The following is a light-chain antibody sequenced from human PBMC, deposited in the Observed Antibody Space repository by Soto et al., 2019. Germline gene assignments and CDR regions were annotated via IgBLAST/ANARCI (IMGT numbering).Light chain of an antibody. Sequence: DIQMTQSPSSVSASVGDRITITCRASQDIGGRLAWFQQKPGKAPQYLIQAASILQSGVPSRFSGSGSGTEFXLXIXXXXXEDFASYFCLQVYSFPRTFGLGTKVEX. V-gene: IGKV1-12*01. CDR1: QDIGGR. J-gene: IGKJ1*01. CDR3: LQVYSFPRT. CDR2: AAS.